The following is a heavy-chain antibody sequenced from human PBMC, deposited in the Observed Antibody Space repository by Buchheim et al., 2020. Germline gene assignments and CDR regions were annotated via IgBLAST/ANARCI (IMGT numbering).Heavy chain of an antibody. CDR1: GFTFSGSA. D-gene: IGHD1-26*01. V-gene: IGHV3-73*02. Sequence: EVQLVESGGGLVQPGGSLKLSCAASGFTFSGSAMHWVRQASGKGLEWVGRIRSKANSYATAYAASVNGRFTISRDDSKNTAYLQMNSLKTEDTAVYYCASLPGGWELLFSVGGAFDIWGQGT. J-gene: IGHJ3*02. CDR3: ASLPGGWELLFSVGGAFDI. CDR2: IRSKANSYAT.